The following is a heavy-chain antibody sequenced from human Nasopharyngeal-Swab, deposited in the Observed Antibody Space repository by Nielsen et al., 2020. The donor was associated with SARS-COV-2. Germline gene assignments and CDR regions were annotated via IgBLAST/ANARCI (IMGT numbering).Heavy chain of an antibody. J-gene: IGHJ4*02. CDR2: FDPEDGET. Sequence: ASVKVSCKASGYTLTDLSMHWVRQAPGKGLEWMGGFDPEDGETIYAQKFQGRVTMTRDTSTSTVYMELSSLRSEDTAVYYCARLNSGSYFLDYWGQGTLVTVSS. D-gene: IGHD1-26*01. CDR1: GYTLTDLS. V-gene: IGHV1-24*01. CDR3: ARLNSGSYFLDY.